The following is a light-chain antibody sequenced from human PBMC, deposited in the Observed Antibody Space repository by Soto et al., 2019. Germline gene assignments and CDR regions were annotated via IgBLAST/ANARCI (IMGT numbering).Light chain of an antibody. CDR3: SSYTASSTLVV. J-gene: IGLJ2*01. CDR2: EVS. Sequence: QPVLTQPASVSGSPGQSITISCTGTSSDVGGYNYVSWYQQHPGKAPKLMIYEVSNRPSGVSNRFSDSKSGNTASLTNSGLLAEDEADYYCSSYTASSTLVVFGGGTKLTVL. CDR1: SSDVGGYNY. V-gene: IGLV2-14*01.